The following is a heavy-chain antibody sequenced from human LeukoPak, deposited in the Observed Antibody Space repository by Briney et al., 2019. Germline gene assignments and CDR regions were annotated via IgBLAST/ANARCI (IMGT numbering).Heavy chain of an antibody. CDR1: GFTFSSYA. CDR2: ISGSGGSI. CDR3: AKGLGYCSSTSCYGAYYYGMDV. Sequence: GGSLRLSCAASGFTFSSYAMSWVRQAPGKGLEWVSAISGSGGSIYYADSVKGRFTISRDNSKNTLYLQMNSLRAEDTAVYYCAKGLGYCSSTSCYGAYYYGMDVWGQGTTVTVSS. D-gene: IGHD2-2*01. V-gene: IGHV3-23*01. J-gene: IGHJ6*02.